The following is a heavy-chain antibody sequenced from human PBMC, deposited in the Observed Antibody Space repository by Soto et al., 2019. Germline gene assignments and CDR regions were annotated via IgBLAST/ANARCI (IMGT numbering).Heavy chain of an antibody. CDR2: IYHSGST. Sequence: QVQLQESGPGLVKPSGTLSLTCAVSGGSISSSNWWSWVRQPPGKGLEWIGEIYHSGSTNYNPSLNGRVTISVDKSKNQFSLKLSSVTAADTAVYYCARVSGSYYYGMDVWGQGTTVTVSS. CDR3: ARVSGSYYYGMDV. J-gene: IGHJ6*02. CDR1: GGSISSSNW. D-gene: IGHD1-26*01. V-gene: IGHV4-4*02.